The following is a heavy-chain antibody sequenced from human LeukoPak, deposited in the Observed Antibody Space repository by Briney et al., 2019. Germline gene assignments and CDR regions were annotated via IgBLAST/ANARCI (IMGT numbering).Heavy chain of an antibody. CDR1: GGSVNSGTYY. D-gene: IGHD5-24*01. V-gene: IGHV4-39*07. CDR2: IYYSGSA. J-gene: IGHJ4*02. Sequence: SETLSLTCTVSGGSVNSGTYYWSWIRQPPGKGLEWIGNIYYSGSAYYNPSLRSRVTISVDTSKNHFSLKLSSVTAADTAVYYCARNRDGYNSFDYWGQGTLVTVSS. CDR3: ARNRDGYNSFDY.